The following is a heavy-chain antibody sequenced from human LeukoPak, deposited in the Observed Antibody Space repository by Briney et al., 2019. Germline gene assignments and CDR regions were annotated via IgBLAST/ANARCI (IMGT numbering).Heavy chain of an antibody. Sequence: SETLSLTCTVSGGSISGYYWSWIRQPPGKGLEWIGYIYYSGSTNYNPSLKSRVTISVDTSKNQFSLKLSSVTAADTAVYYCARWTPGYSGYYFDYWGQGTLVTVSS. CDR1: GGSISGYY. CDR3: ARWTPGYSGYYFDY. J-gene: IGHJ4*02. CDR2: IYYSGST. V-gene: IGHV4-59*08. D-gene: IGHD5-12*01.